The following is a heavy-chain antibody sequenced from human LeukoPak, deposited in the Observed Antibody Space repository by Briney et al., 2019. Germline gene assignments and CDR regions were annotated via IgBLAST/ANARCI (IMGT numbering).Heavy chain of an antibody. CDR2: ISASGGST. CDR3: AKALSGGIKEVDY. Sequence: GGSLRLSCAASGFTFSSYAMSWGRQTPWKGLEWVSSISASGGSTYYADSVKGRFTISRDNSKNTLYLQMNSLRADDTAVYYCAKALSGGIKEVDYWGQGTLVTVSS. V-gene: IGHV3-23*01. J-gene: IGHJ4*02. CDR1: GFTFSSYA. D-gene: IGHD1-14*01.